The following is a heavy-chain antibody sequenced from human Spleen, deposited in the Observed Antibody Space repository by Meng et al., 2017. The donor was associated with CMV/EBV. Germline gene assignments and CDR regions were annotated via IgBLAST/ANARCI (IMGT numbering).Heavy chain of an antibody. V-gene: IGHV4-34*01. D-gene: IGHD1-26*01. Sequence: VPLHLGGGGLLKPSETLSLTCAVYGGSVRGYYWSWIRQPPGKGLEWIGEINHSGSTNYNPSLKSRVTISVDTSKNQFSLKLSSVTAADTAVYYCARGGSGSYYSGRGWFDPWGQGTLVTVSS. CDR2: INHSGST. CDR3: ARGGSGSYYSGRGWFDP. CDR1: GGSVRGYY. J-gene: IGHJ5*02.